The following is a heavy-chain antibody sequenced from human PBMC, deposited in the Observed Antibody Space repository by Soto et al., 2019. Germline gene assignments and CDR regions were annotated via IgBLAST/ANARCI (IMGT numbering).Heavy chain of an antibody. CDR2: IYWDDDK. CDR1: GFSLSTSGVG. D-gene: IGHD3-10*01. CDR3: AYSRYTGSGVDY. Sequence: QITLKESGPTLVKPTQTLTLTCTFSGFSLSTSGVGVGWIRQPPGKALEWLALIYWDDDKRYSPSLKSRLTITKDTSKTPVVLTMTNMDPVDTATYYCAYSRYTGSGVDYWGQGTLVTVSS. J-gene: IGHJ4*02. V-gene: IGHV2-5*02.